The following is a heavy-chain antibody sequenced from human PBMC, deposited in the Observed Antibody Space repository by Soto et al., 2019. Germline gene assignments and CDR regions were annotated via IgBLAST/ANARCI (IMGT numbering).Heavy chain of an antibody. V-gene: IGHV3-23*01. CDR2: ISGSGGST. Sequence: HPGGSLRLSCAASGFTFSSYAMSWVRQAPGKGLEWVSAISGSGGSTYYADSVRGRFTISRDNSKNTLYLQMNSLRAEDTAVYYCAKSSWHPRYDFWSANGAFDIWGQGTMVTVSS. CDR3: AKSSWHPRYDFWSANGAFDI. CDR1: GFTFSSYA. J-gene: IGHJ3*02. D-gene: IGHD3-3*01.